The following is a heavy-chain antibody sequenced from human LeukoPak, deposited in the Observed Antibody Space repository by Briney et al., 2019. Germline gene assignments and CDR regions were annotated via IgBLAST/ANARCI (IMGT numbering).Heavy chain of an antibody. CDR3: ARDSGVRGVLDY. Sequence: GGSLRLSCAASGFTFSSYSMNWVRQAPGKGLEWVSVIYSGGSTYYADSVKGRFTISRDNSKNTLYLQMNSLRAEDTAVYYCARDSGVRGVLDYWGQGTLVTVSS. CDR2: IYSGGST. J-gene: IGHJ4*02. V-gene: IGHV3-53*01. CDR1: GFTFSSYS. D-gene: IGHD3-10*01.